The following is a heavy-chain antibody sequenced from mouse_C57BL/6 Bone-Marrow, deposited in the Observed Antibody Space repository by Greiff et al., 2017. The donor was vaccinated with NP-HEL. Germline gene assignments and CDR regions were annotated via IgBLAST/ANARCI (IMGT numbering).Heavy chain of an antibody. CDR1: GYTFTSYW. CDR3: AREGNYGSSFAY. J-gene: IGHJ3*01. V-gene: IGHV1-55*01. CDR2: IYPGSGST. D-gene: IGHD1-1*01. Sequence: VQLQQSGAELVKPGASVKMSCKASGYTFTSYWITWVKQRPGQGLEWIGDIYPGSGSTNYNEKFKSKATLTVDTSSSTAYMQLSSLTSEDSAVYYCAREGNYGSSFAYWGQGTLVTVSA.